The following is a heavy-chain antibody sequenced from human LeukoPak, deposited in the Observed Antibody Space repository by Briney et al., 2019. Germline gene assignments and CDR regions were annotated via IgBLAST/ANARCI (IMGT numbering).Heavy chain of an antibody. CDR3: ARIRDGYNDAYDI. CDR1: GGTFSSYA. V-gene: IGHV1-69*13. Sequence: ASVKVSCKASGGTFSSYAISWVRQAPGQGLEWMGGIIPIFGTANYAQKFQGRVTITADESTSTAYMELSSLRSEDTAVYYCARIRDGYNDAYDIWGQGTMVTVSS. J-gene: IGHJ3*02. D-gene: IGHD5-24*01. CDR2: IIPIFGTA.